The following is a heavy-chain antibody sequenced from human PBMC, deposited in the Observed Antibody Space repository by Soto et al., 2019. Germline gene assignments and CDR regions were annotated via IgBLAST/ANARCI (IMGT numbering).Heavy chain of an antibody. J-gene: IGHJ6*02. Sequence: SETLSLTCTVSGGSISSYYWSWIRQPPGKGLEWIGYIYYSGSTNYNPSLKSRVTISVDTSKNQFSLKLSSVTAADTAVYYCARDVPGIAAAGGYYYYYGMDVWGQGTTVTVSS. D-gene: IGHD6-13*01. CDR3: ARDVPGIAAAGGYYYYYGMDV. V-gene: IGHV4-59*01. CDR2: IYYSGST. CDR1: GGSISSYY.